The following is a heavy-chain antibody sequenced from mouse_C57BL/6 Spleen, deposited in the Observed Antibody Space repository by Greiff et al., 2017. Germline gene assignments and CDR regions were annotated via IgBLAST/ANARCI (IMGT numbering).Heavy chain of an antibody. CDR2: IDPETGGT. D-gene: IGHD2-4*01. Sequence: QVQLQQSGAELVRPGASVTLSCKASGYTFTDYEMHWVKQTPVHGLEWIGAIDPETGGTAYNQKFKGKAILTVDKSSSTAYMELRSLTSEDSAVYDCKRAVYGDYDRAWFAYWGQGTLVTVSA. CDR1: GYTFTDYE. V-gene: IGHV1-15*01. CDR3: KRAVYGDYDRAWFAY. J-gene: IGHJ3*01.